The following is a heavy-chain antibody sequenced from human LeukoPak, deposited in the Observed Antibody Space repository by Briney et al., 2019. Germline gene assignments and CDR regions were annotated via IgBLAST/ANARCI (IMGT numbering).Heavy chain of an antibody. V-gene: IGHV4-34*01. Sequence: SETLSLTCAVYGGSFSGYYWSWLRQPPGMGLEWIGSIYYTGNTYYNASLKSQVSISIDTSKNQFSLKLTSVTAADTAVYYCARQTGSGLFILPGGQGTLVTVSS. CDR3: ARQTGSGLFILP. J-gene: IGHJ4*02. CDR1: GGSFSGYY. D-gene: IGHD3/OR15-3a*01. CDR2: IYYTGNT.